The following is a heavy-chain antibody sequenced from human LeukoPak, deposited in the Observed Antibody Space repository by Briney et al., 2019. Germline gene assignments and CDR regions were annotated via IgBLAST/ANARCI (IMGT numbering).Heavy chain of an antibody. CDR2: ISSSSSYI. D-gene: IGHD3-10*01. CDR3: ARVRYYYSAGSYYPLDY. Sequence: GGSLRLSCAASGFTFSSYGMHWVRQAPGKGLEWVSSISSSSSYIYYADSVKGRFTISRDNAKNSLYLQMNSLRAEDTAVYYCARVRYYYSAGSYYPLDYWGQGTLVTVSS. V-gene: IGHV3-21*01. CDR1: GFTFSSYG. J-gene: IGHJ4*02.